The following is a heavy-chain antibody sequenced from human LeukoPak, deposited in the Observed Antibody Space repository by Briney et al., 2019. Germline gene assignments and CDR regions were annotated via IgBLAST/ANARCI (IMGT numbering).Heavy chain of an antibody. Sequence: ASVKVSCKASGYTFTSYYMHWVRQAPGQGLEWMGIINPSGGSTSYAQKFQGRVTMTRDTSTSTVYMELSSLRSEDTAVYYCAREGTEDIVVVPAAMSYFDYWGQGTLVTVSS. J-gene: IGHJ4*02. V-gene: IGHV1-46*01. CDR3: AREGTEDIVVVPAAMSYFDY. CDR2: INPSGGST. CDR1: GYTFTSYY. D-gene: IGHD2-2*01.